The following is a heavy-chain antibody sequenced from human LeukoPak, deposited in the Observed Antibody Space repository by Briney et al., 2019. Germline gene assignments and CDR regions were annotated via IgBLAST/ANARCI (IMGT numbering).Heavy chain of an antibody. CDR3: ARRSSSWEWFDP. V-gene: IGHV4-39*07. CDR1: GGSISSGGYY. D-gene: IGHD6-13*01. CDR2: IYHSGST. J-gene: IGHJ5*02. Sequence: SETLSLTCTVSGGSISSGGYYWSWIRQPPGKGLEWIGEIYHSGSTNYNPPLKSRVTISVDKSKNQFSLKLSSVTAADTAVYYCARRSSSWEWFDPWGQGTLVTVSS.